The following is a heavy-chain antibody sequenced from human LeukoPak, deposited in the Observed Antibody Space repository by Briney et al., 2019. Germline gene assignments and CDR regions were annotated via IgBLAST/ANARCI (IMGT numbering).Heavy chain of an antibody. Sequence: GGSLRLSCAVSGFTVSGNYMSWVRQAPGKGLEWVSLIYSGGTTYYTDSVKGRFTISRDNSKNTLYLQMNSLRAEDTAMYYCARHMSGRYYGSGTASYYYYYMDVWGKGTTVTVSS. CDR3: ARHMSGRYYGSGTASYYYYYMDV. V-gene: IGHV3-53*01. J-gene: IGHJ6*03. D-gene: IGHD3-10*01. CDR1: GFTVSGNY. CDR2: IYSGGTT.